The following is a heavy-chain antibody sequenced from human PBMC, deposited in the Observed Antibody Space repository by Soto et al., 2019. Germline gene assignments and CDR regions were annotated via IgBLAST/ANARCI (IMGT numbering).Heavy chain of an antibody. CDR2: ISTYNGNT. CDR3: ATVPEWLPPRFAP. V-gene: IGHV1-18*01. CDR1: GYTFTSYG. Sequence: GASVKVSCKASGYTFTSYGISWVRQAPGQGLEWMGWISTYNGNTNFTQKLQGRVTMTTDTSTSTAYMELRSLRSDDTAVYYCATVPEWLPPRFAPWGQGTLVTVSS. J-gene: IGHJ5*02. D-gene: IGHD6-19*01.